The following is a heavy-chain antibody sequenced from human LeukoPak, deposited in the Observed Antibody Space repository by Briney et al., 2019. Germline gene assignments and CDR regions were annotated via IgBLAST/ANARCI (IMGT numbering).Heavy chain of an antibody. D-gene: IGHD1-26*01. V-gene: IGHV3-23*01. Sequence: TGGSLRLSCEASGFTFSDSAVSWLRQASGRGLEWVSLISARGCNSYYADYVKGRFTVSRDSSKNTLHMQMNSLRAEDTAVYYCARDIELSCWGQGTLVTVSS. CDR1: GFTFSDSA. CDR2: ISARGCNS. CDR3: ARDIELSC. J-gene: IGHJ4*02.